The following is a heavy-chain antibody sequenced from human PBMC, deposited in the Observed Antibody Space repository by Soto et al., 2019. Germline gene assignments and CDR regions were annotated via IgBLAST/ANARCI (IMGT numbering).Heavy chain of an antibody. CDR2: IYYSGST. CDR3: ARDRVLYYYGSGSYYPGYYYGMDV. CDR1: GGSISSGGYY. D-gene: IGHD3-10*01. J-gene: IGHJ6*02. V-gene: IGHV4-31*03. Sequence: TLSLTCTVSGGSISSGGYYWSWIRQHPGKGLEWIGYIYYSGSTYYNPSLKSRVTISVDTSKNQFSLKLSSVTAADTAVYYCARDRVLYYYGSGSYYPGYYYGMDVWGQGTTVTVSS.